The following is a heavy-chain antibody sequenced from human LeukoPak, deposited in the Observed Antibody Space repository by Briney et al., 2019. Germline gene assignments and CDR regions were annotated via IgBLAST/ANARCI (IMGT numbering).Heavy chain of an antibody. CDR2: ISGSGGST. D-gene: IGHD5-12*01. V-gene: IGHV3-23*01. J-gene: IGHJ4*02. CDR1: GFTFSSYA. CDR3: AKDLMATNRIELDY. Sequence: GGSLRLSCAASGFTFSSYAMSWVRQAPGKGLEWVSAISGSGGSTYYADSVTGRFTISRDNSKNTLYLQMNSLRAEDTAVYYCAKDLMATNRIELDYWGQGTLVTVSS.